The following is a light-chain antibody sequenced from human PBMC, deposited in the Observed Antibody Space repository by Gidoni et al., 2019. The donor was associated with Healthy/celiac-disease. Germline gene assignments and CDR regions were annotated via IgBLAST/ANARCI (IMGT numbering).Light chain of an antibody. Sequence: EIVLTQSPATLSLSPGDRATLSCRASQSVSSNLAWYQQKPGQAPRLLIYDASNRATGIPARFSGSGSSTDFTLPISSLEPDDFAVYYCQPRSNWPPRYTFGQGTKLEI. CDR1: QSVSSN. V-gene: IGKV3-11*01. CDR2: DAS. J-gene: IGKJ2*01. CDR3: QPRSNWPPRYT.